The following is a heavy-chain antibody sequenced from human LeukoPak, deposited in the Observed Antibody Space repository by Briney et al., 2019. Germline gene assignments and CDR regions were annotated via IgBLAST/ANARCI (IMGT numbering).Heavy chain of an antibody. CDR2: ISSSSSYI. D-gene: IGHD2-21*01. V-gene: IGHV3-21*04. CDR3: ARAYDKAYDY. J-gene: IGHJ4*02. CDR1: GFTFSSYS. Sequence: AGGSLRLSCAASGFTFSSYSMNCVRQAPGKGLEWVSSISSSSSYIYYADFVKGRFTISRDNSKNTVSLHMNSLRAEDSAIYRCARAYDKAYDYWGQGTLVTVSS.